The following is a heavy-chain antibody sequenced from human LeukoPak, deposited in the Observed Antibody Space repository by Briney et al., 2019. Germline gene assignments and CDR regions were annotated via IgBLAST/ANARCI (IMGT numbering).Heavy chain of an antibody. CDR3: ARMTPPMVALG. CDR1: GGSFSGYY. D-gene: IGHD3-10*01. Sequence: SETLSLTCAVYGGSFSGYYWSWIRQPPGKGLEWIGEINHSGSTNYNPSLKSRVTISVDTSKNQFSLKLSSVTAADTAVYYCARMTPPMVALGWGQGTLVTVSS. CDR2: INHSGST. J-gene: IGHJ4*02. V-gene: IGHV4-34*01.